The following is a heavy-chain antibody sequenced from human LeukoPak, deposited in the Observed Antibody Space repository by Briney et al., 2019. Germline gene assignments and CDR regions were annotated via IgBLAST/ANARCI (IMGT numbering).Heavy chain of an antibody. CDR2: ISGSGGNT. CDR3: AKQLGYCSDGSCYFPY. V-gene: IGHV3-23*01. CDR1: GFTFSSYA. Sequence: GGSLRLSCAGSGFTFSSYAMSWVRQAPGKGLEWVSVISGSGGNTYYADSVKGRFTISSDNSKSTLCLQMNSLRAEDTAVYYCAKQLGYCSDGSCYFPYWGQGTLVTVSS. D-gene: IGHD2-15*01. J-gene: IGHJ4*02.